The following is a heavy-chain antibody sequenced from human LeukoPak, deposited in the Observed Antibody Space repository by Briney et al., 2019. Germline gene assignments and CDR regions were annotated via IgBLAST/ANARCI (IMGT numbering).Heavy chain of an antibody. D-gene: IGHD4-17*01. J-gene: IGHJ4*02. CDR1: GFTFSSYA. CDR2: IDSSSSYR. V-gene: IGHV3-21*01. Sequence: GGSLRLSCAASGFTFSSYAMNWVRQAPGQGLEWVSSIDSSSSYRFYADSVKGRFTISRDNARNSLYLQMNSLRAEDTAVYYCARDLFPENDYGDPTGYWGQGTLVTVSS. CDR3: ARDLFPENDYGDPTGY.